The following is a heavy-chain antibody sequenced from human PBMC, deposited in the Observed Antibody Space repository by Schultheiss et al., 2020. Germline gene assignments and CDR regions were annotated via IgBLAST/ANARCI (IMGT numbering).Heavy chain of an antibody. V-gene: IGHV4-59*12. CDR2: IYYSGST. CDR3: ARTSGVARDDAFDI. Sequence: SETLSLTCTVSGGSISSYYWSWIRQPPGKGLEWIGYIYYSGSTYYNPSLKSRVTISVDTSKNQFSLKLSSVTAADTAVYYCARTSGVARDDAFDIWGQGTMVTVSS. J-gene: IGHJ3*02. D-gene: IGHD3-3*01. CDR1: GGSISSYY.